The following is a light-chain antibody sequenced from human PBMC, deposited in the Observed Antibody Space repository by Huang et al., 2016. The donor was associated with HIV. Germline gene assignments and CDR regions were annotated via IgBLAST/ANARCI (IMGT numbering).Light chain of an antibody. V-gene: IGKV3-15*01. Sequence: EIVMTQSPATLSVSPGKRTTLSCRASQSISINLAWYQQKPGQAPRLLIYGASTRATGIPARFSGSGSGTEFTLTISSLRYEDFAVYYCQQYHNWPSFGQGTKLEIK. CDR2: GAS. CDR3: QQYHNWPS. J-gene: IGKJ2*01. CDR1: QSISIN.